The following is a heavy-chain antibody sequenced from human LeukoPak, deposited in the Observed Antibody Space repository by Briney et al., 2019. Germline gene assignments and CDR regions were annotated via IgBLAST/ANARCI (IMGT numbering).Heavy chain of an antibody. D-gene: IGHD6-13*01. CDR3: ARDAGPLDY. CDR1: GGSISSSNW. J-gene: IGHJ4*02. V-gene: IGHV4-4*02. CDR2: IYHSGST. Sequence: SESLSLTCAVSGGSISSSNWWRWVHQPPGKGLEWFGEIYHSGSTNYNPSLKGRVTISVDKSKNQFSLKLSSVTAADTAVYYCARDAGPLDYWGQGTLVTVSS.